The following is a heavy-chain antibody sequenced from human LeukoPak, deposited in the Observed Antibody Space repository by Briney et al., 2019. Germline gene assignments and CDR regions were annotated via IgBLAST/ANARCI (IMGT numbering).Heavy chain of an antibody. CDR1: GYTFTGYY. CDR3: ARDFLRGRYGYGYYFYY. D-gene: IGHD5-18*01. V-gene: IGHV1-2*02. CDR2: INPNSGGT. J-gene: IGHJ4*02. Sequence: GASVKVSCKASGYTFTGYYMHWVRQAPGQGLEWMGWINPNSGGTNYAQKFQGRVTMTRDTSISTAYMELSRLRTDDTAVYYCARDFLRGRYGYGYYFYYWGQGTLVTVSS.